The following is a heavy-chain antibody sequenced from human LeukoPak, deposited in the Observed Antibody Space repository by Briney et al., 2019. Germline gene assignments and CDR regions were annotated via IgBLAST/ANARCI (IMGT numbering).Heavy chain of an antibody. Sequence: GGSLRLSCAASGFTFSSYVMHWVRQAPGKGLEWVAFIRYDGSYKYYSDSVKGRFTISRDNSKNTLYLQMNSLRAEDTAVYYCARDPYSGSYGNYYYYFMDVWGKGTTVTISS. CDR3: ARDPYSGSYGNYYYYFMDV. J-gene: IGHJ6*03. D-gene: IGHD1-26*01. CDR1: GFTFSSYV. V-gene: IGHV3-30*02. CDR2: IRYDGSYK.